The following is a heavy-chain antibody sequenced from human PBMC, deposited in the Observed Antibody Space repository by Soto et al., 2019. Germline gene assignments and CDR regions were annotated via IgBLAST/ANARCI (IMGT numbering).Heavy chain of an antibody. D-gene: IGHD1-1*01. CDR3: AKGDRNDVLDY. Sequence: QVQLVESGGGVVQPGGSLRLSCAASGFSFSTFGMHWVRQAPGKGLEWVALIWYDGTNKYYVDSVEGRFTISRDNSKNTLYLQMNSLRVEDTAMYYCAKGDRNDVLDYWGQGTLATVSS. CDR2: IWYDGTNK. V-gene: IGHV3-33*06. J-gene: IGHJ4*02. CDR1: GFSFSTFG.